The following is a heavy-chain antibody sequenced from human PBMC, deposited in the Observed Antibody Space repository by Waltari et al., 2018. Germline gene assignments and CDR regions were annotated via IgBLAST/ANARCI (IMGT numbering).Heavy chain of an antibody. CDR2: ISGSGVST. J-gene: IGHJ4*02. D-gene: IGHD6-6*01. CDR1: GFTFSSYA. Sequence: EVQLLESGGGLVQPGGSLRLSCAASGFTFSSYAMSWVRQAPGKGLEWVSAISGSGVSTYYADSVKGRFTISRDNSKNTLYLQMNSLRAEDTAVYYCAKGRIAARGPLLHYWGQGTLVTVSS. CDR3: AKGRIAARGPLLHY. V-gene: IGHV3-23*01.